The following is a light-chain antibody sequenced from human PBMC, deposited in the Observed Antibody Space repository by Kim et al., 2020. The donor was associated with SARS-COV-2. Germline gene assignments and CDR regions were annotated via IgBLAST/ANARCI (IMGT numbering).Light chain of an antibody. CDR3: GTWDNSLSAYV. CDR2: DNN. V-gene: IGLV1-51*01. Sequence: GQKVAISCSGFSSNIGKNYVSWYQQRPGAAPKLLIYDNNKRPSGIPDRFSGSKSGTSATLGITGLQTGDEADYYCGTWDNSLSAYVFGGGTKVTVL. CDR1: SSNIGKNY. J-gene: IGLJ1*01.